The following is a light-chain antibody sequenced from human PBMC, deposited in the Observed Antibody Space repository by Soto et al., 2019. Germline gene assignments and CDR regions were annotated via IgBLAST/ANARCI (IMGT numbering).Light chain of an antibody. CDR1: QSVSNW. Sequence: DIQMTQSPSTLSASVGDRVTITCRASQSVSNWLAWYQQKPGKAPTLLIYDVSRLETGVPSRFSGSGSGTEFTLTINSLQPDDFATYYCQQYNSYWTFGQGTKVDIK. J-gene: IGKJ1*01. CDR2: DVS. CDR3: QQYNSYWT. V-gene: IGKV1-5*01.